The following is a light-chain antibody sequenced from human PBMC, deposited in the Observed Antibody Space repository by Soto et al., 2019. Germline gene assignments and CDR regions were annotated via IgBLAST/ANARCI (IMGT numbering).Light chain of an antibody. Sequence: EIVMTQSPATLSVSPGESATLSCRARQRMSTNLAWYQHKRGQAPRLLIYGASTRATGILDRFSGSGSGTDFTLTISRLEPEDVAVYYCQQYEAVVTFGQGTKVDIK. J-gene: IGKJ1*01. CDR1: QRMSTN. CDR3: QQYEAVVT. CDR2: GAS. V-gene: IGKV3D-15*01.